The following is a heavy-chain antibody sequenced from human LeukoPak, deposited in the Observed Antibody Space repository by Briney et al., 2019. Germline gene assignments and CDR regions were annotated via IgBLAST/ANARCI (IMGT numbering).Heavy chain of an antibody. V-gene: IGHV3-30*18. CDR3: VKDRAAVLEY. CDR2: ISFDGTKH. J-gene: IGHJ4*02. CDR1: GSTFSRHT. Sequence: GGSLRLSCAASGSTFSRHTMHWVRQAPGKGLEWVAVISFDGTKHYYADSVKGRFTIARDNSKNTLYLQMSSLRGQDTAIYYCVKDRAAVLEYWGQGTLVTVSS. D-gene: IGHD2-15*01.